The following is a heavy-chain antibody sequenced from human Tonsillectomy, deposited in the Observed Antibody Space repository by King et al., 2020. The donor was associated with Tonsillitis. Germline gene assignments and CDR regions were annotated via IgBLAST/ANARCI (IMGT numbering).Heavy chain of an antibody. J-gene: IGHJ5*02. D-gene: IGHD6-13*01. Sequence: VQLVESGGGLVQPGGSLRLSCAASGFTFSSYAMSWVRQAPGKGLDWGAAIGGCGGSTYCAASVKGRFTISRDNSNNTPDLKMNSLRTDDTAVYYCAKGYSSSWYAGATWFDPWGQGTLVTVSS. CDR2: IGGCGGST. CDR1: GFTFSSYA. V-gene: IGHV3-23*04. CDR3: AKGYSSSWYAGATWFDP.